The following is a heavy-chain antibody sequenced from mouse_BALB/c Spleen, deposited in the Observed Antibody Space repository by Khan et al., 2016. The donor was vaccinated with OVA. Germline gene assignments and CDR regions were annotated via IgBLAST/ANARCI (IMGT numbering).Heavy chain of an antibody. J-gene: IGHJ2*01. CDR1: GFSLTSYG. V-gene: IGHV2-9*02. CDR2: IWAGGNT. D-gene: IGHD2-2*01. Sequence: QVQLKQSGPGLVAPSQSLSITCTVSGFSLTSYGVHWVRQPPGKGLEWLGVIWAGGNTNYNSALTSRLPINKDNSKSQVFLQMNSLQIDDTALYYCARERSFGDDWGLDYWGQGTTLTVAS. CDR3: ARERSFGDDWGLDY.